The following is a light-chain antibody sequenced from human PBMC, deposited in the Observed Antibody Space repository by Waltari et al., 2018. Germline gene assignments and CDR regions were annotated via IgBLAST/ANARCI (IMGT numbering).Light chain of an antibody. CDR1: QSVLYRSDNKNY. V-gene: IGKV4-1*01. CDR2: WAS. CDR3: QQYYRSRT. Sequence: QSVLYRSDNKNYLACYQHRPGHPPKLLCYWASTRESGVPDRFSASGSGTDFTLTINNLQAEDVAVYYCQQYYRSRTFGQGTKVEIK. J-gene: IGKJ1*01.